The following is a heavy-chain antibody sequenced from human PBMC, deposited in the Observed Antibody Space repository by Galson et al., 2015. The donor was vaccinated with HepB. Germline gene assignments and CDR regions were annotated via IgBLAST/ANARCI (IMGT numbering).Heavy chain of an antibody. CDR1: GFIFSSYA. CDR2: ISASGGGT. D-gene: IGHD3-10*01. V-gene: IGHV3-23*01. Sequence: SLRLSCAVSGFIFSSYAMSWVRQAPGKGLEWVSGISASGGGTYYADSVKGRFTISRDKSKNTLYLQMNSLRAEDTAIYYCAKDQTSPSLLLFGESWGGGDFGYWGQALLLTVSA. CDR3: AKDQTSPSLLLFGESWGGGDFGY. J-gene: IGHJ4*02.